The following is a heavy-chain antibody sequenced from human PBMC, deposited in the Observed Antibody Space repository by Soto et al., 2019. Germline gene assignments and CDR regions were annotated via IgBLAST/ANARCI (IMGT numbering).Heavy chain of an antibody. CDR1: GGSISSGNW. J-gene: IGHJ4*02. CDR2: ISHSGST. CDR3: ASHRGNTYGPYDY. D-gene: IGHD5-18*01. V-gene: IGHV4-4*02. Sequence: VQLQESGPGLVKPSGTLSLTCAVSGGSISSGNWWSWVRQSPRKGLEWIGEISHSGSTNHNPSLKSRVTISIDKSKNQFSLKLTSVTAADTAVYYCASHRGNTYGPYDYWGQGTLVTVSS.